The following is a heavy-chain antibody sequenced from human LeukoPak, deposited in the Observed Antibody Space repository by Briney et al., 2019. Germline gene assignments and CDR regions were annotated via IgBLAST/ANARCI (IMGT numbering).Heavy chain of an antibody. J-gene: IGHJ4*02. V-gene: IGHV3-23*01. CDR3: AKDLGSITMIVVVMAFDY. Sequence: PGRSLRLSCAASGFTFSSYGMHWVRQAPGKGLEWVSAISGSGGSTYYADSVKGRFTISRDNSKNTLYLQMNSLRAEDTAVYYCAKDLGSITMIVVVMAFDYWGQGTLVTVSS. CDR2: ISGSGGST. CDR1: GFTFSSYG. D-gene: IGHD3-22*01.